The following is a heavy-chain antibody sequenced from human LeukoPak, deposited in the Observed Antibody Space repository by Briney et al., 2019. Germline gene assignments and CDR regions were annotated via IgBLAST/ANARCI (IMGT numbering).Heavy chain of an antibody. Sequence: ASVKVSCKASGYIFTDYYLHWVRQAPGQGLEWMGWINPNNGGTKYAQKFQGRVTMTRDTSIGTAYMDLSRLRSDDTAVYYCAREAATLTPFGAFDIWGQGTMVTVSS. V-gene: IGHV1-2*02. CDR1: GYIFTDYY. CDR3: AREAATLTPFGAFDI. CDR2: INPNNGGT. J-gene: IGHJ3*02. D-gene: IGHD4-17*01.